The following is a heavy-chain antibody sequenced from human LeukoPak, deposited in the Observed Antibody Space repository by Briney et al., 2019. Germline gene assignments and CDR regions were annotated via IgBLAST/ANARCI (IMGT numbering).Heavy chain of an antibody. D-gene: IGHD5-24*01. CDR3: ARLTYNYRGLM. CDR1: GGSFSGYS. CDR2: INHSGST. V-gene: IGHV4-34*01. J-gene: IGHJ4*02. Sequence: SETLSLTCAVYGGSFSGYSWTWIRQPPGKGLEWIGEINHSGSTNYNPSLKSRVTISVDTSKNQLSLKLTSLAAADTAVYYCARLTYNYRGLMWGQGTLVTVSS.